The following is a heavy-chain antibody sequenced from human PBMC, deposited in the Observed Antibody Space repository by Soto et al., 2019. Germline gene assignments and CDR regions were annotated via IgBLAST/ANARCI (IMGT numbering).Heavy chain of an antibody. CDR3: ARFLGGAGSYYDGQNYNYYNGMDV. D-gene: IGHD3-10*01. CDR2: IIPVFGTA. V-gene: IGHV1-69*13. CDR1: GGPYNSFA. Sequence: SVKVSCKASGGPYNSFAISWVRQAPGQGLEWIGGIIPVFGTATYAQKFKGRVTITAEESTSTAYMELSSLTSEDTAVYYCARFLGGAGSYYDGQNYNYYNGMDVWGQGTTVTSP. J-gene: IGHJ6*02.